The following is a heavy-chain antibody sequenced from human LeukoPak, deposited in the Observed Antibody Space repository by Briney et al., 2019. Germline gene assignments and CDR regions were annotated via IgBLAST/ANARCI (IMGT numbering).Heavy chain of an antibody. CDR1: GGSISSSSYY. CDR3: ARHPSRYYYGSGSSLSPVDY. CDR2: TYYSGST. D-gene: IGHD3-10*01. Sequence: PSETLSLTCTVSGGSISSSSYYWGWIRQPPGKGLEWIGSTYYSGSTYYNPSLKSRVTISVDTSKNQFSLKLSSVTAADTAVYYCARHPSRYYYGSGSSLSPVDYWGQGTLVTVSS. V-gene: IGHV4-39*01. J-gene: IGHJ4*02.